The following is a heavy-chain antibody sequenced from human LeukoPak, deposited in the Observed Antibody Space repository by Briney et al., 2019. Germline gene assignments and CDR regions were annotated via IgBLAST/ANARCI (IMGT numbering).Heavy chain of an antibody. CDR2: IDFNTGDT. Sequence: ASVKASCKASGYTFIDYWIHWVRQAPGQGLEWMGKIDFNTGDTTSAQKFQGRVTMTRDTSISTVYLDLSGLGSDDTAVYYCARDAPHQRFDYWGQGTLVTVSS. CDR3: ARDAPHQRFDY. V-gene: IGHV1-2*02. CDR1: GYTFIDYW. J-gene: IGHJ4*02.